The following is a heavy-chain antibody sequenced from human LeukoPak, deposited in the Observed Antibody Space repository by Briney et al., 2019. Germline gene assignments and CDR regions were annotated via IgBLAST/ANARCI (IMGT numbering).Heavy chain of an antibody. Sequence: ASETLSLTCAVYDGSFSGYYWSWIRQPPGKGLEWIGEINHSGSTNYNPSLKSRVTISVDTSKNQFSLKLSSVTAADTAVYYCARGWLSVSLDAFDIWGQGTMVTVSS. CDR3: ARGWLSVSLDAFDI. V-gene: IGHV4-34*01. CDR1: DGSFSGYY. J-gene: IGHJ3*02. CDR2: INHSGST. D-gene: IGHD3-9*01.